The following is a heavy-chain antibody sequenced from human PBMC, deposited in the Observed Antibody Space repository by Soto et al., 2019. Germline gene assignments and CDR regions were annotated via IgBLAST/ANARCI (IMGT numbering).Heavy chain of an antibody. CDR1: GGSISSSSYY. D-gene: IGHD5-12*01. J-gene: IGHJ3*02. CDR2: IYYSGST. CDR3: ARTSGEMATLGAFDI. V-gene: IGHV4-39*01. Sequence: PSETLSLTCTVSGGSISSSSYYWGWIRQPPGKGLEWIGSIYYSGSTYYNPSLKSRVTISVDTSKNQFSLKLSSVTAADTAVYYCARTSGEMATLGAFDIWGQGTMVTV.